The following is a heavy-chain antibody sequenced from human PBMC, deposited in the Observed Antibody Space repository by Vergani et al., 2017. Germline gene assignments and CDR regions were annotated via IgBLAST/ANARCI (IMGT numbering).Heavy chain of an antibody. CDR1: GGSISSYY. CDR2: IYYSGST. Sequence: QVQLQESGPGLVTPSETLSLTCTVSGGSISSYYWSWIRQPPGKGLEWIWDIYYSGSTNYNPSRKSRVTISVDTSKNQFSLKLSSVTAADTAVYYCARDGSSYWNNWFDPWGQGTLVTGSS. J-gene: IGHJ5*02. CDR3: ARDGSSYWNNWFDP. D-gene: IGHD6-6*01. V-gene: IGHV4-59*01.